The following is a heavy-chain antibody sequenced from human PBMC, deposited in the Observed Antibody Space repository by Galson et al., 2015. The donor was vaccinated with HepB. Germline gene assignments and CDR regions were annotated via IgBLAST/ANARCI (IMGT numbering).Heavy chain of an antibody. V-gene: IGHV2-5*02. D-gene: IGHD1-26*01. J-gene: IGHJ4*02. CDR2: ICWDDDK. CDR3: AHRHPSGASDY. Sequence: PALVTPTQTLTLTCTFSGFSLSTFTVGVHWIRQPPGKALEWLALICWDDDKRYSPSLKNRLAIAKDTSKNQVVLTMTNMDPLDTATYYCAHRHPSGASDYWGQGTLVTVSS. CDR1: GFSLSTFTVG.